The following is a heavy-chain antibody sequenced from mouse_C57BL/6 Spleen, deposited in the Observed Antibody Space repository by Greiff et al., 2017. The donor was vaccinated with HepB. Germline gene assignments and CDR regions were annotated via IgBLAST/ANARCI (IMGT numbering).Heavy chain of an antibody. V-gene: IGHV1-18*01. J-gene: IGHJ1*03. D-gene: IGHD2-4*01. CDR2: INPNNGGT. CDR1: GYTFTDYN. CDR3: ARFEGYDYDRYFDV. Sequence: VQLQQSGPELVKPGASVKIPCKASGYTFTDYNMDWVKQSHGKSLEWIGDINPNNGGTIYNQKFKGKATLTVDKSSSTAYMELRSLTSEDTAVYYCARFEGYDYDRYFDVWGTGTTVTVSS.